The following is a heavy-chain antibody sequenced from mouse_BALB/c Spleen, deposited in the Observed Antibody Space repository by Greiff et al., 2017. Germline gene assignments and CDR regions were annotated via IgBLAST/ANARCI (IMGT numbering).Heavy chain of an antibody. CDR3: AREASYAMDY. J-gene: IGHJ4*01. Sequence: EVNVVESGGGLVKPGGSLKLSCAASGFAFSSYDMSWVRQTPEKRLEWVAYISSGGSTYYPDSVKGRFTISRDNARNILYLQMSSLRSEDTAMYYCAREASYAMDYWGQGTSVTVSS. CDR2: ISSGGST. CDR1: GFAFSSYD. V-gene: IGHV5-6-5*01.